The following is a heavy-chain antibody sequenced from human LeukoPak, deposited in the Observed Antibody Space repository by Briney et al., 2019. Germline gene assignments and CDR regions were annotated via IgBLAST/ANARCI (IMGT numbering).Heavy chain of an antibody. V-gene: IGHV3-7*01. D-gene: IGHD4-11*01. CDR3: ARDGERTTETTDY. CDR1: GFTFSSYA. Sequence: GGSLRLSCAASGFTFSSYAMSWVRQAPGKGLEWVANIKQDGSEKNYVDSVKGRFTISRDNAKNSLYLQMNSLRAEDTAVYYCARDGERTTETTDYWGQGTLVTVSS. CDR2: IKQDGSEK. J-gene: IGHJ4*02.